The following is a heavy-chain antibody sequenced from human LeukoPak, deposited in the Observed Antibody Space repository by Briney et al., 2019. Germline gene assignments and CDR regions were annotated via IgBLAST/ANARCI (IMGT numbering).Heavy chain of an antibody. J-gene: IGHJ4*02. V-gene: IGHV3-30*02. D-gene: IGHD3-10*01. CDR3: ARDACNSGSLIHY. CDR1: RFILSSYA. Sequence: PGGSLRLSCAASRFILSSYAIHWVRQAPGKVLEWVAFIRYDGSNKYYADTVKGRFTISRDNSKNTLYMQMNSLRAEDTAIYYCARDACNSGSLIHYWGQGTLVTVSS. CDR2: IRYDGSNK.